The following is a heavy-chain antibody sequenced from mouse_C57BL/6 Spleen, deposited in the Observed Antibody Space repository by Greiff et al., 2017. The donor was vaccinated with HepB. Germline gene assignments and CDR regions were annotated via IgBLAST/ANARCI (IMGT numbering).Heavy chain of an antibody. D-gene: IGHD1-1*01. V-gene: IGHV1-64*01. J-gene: IGHJ2*01. Sequence: QVHVKQPGAELVKPGASVKLSCKASGYTFTSYWMHWVKQRPGQGLEWIGMIHPNSGSTNYNEKFKSKATLTVDKSSSTAYMQLSSLTSEDSAVYYCARSTLDYYGSSPFDYWGQGTTLTVSS. CDR3: ARSTLDYYGSSPFDY. CDR2: IHPNSGST. CDR1: GYTFTSYW.